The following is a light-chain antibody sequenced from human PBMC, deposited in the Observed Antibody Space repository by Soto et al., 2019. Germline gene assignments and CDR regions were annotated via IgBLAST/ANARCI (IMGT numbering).Light chain of an antibody. Sequence: QSVLTQPPSVSGAPGQRVTISCTGSSSNIGAGYDVHWYQQLPGTAPKLLIYDNTNRPSGVPDRFSGSKSGTSASLAITGLQAEDEADYYCQSFDSSLNERVFGGGTKLTVL. V-gene: IGLV1-40*01. J-gene: IGLJ3*02. CDR2: DNT. CDR1: SSNIGAGYD. CDR3: QSFDSSLNERV.